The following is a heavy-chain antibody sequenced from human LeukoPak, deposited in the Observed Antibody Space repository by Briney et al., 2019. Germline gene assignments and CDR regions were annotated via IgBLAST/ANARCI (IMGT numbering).Heavy chain of an antibody. CDR3: ARGGYYYDSSGYYHAFDI. D-gene: IGHD3-22*01. CDR1: GGSVNSGSYY. CDR2: IYYSGST. V-gene: IGHV4-61*01. Sequence: SETLSLTCTVSGGSVNSGSYYWSWIRQPPGKGLEWIGYIYYSGSTNYNPSLKSRVTISVDTSKNQFSLKLSSVTAADTAVYYCARGGYYYDSSGYYHAFDIWGQGTMVTVSS. J-gene: IGHJ3*02.